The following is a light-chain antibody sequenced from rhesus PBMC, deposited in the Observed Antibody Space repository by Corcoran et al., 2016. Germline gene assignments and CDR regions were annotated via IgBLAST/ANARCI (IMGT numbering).Light chain of an antibody. CDR2: KVN. CDR1: QRLLHSNGNTY. CDR3: MQSTTDPFT. V-gene: IGKV2S3*01. Sequence: DIVMTQTPLSLPVTPGEPASISCRSRQRLLHSNGNTYLHWYPQKPGQSPRLLIYKVNNRESGVPERFSGSGSGIDFTLKIRRVEPEDFCVYYCMQSTTDPFTFGPVTKLGIK. J-gene: IGKJ3*01.